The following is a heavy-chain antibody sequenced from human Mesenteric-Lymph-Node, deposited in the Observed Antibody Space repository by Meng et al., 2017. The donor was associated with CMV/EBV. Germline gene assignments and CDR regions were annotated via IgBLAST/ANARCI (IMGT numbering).Heavy chain of an antibody. CDR2: IYYSGST. V-gene: IGHV4-39*07. CDR1: GGSVSSGSYY. D-gene: IGHD5-18*01. Sequence: GSLRLSCTVSGGSVSSGSYYWSWIRQPPGKGLEWIGSIYYSGSTYYNPSLKSRVTISVDTSKNQFSLKLSSVTAADTAVYYCARATPGYSYGPLDYWGQGTLVTVSS. J-gene: IGHJ4*02. CDR3: ARATPGYSYGPLDY.